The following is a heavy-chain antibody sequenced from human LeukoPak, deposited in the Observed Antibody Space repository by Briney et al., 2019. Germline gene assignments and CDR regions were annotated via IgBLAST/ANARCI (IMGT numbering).Heavy chain of an antibody. J-gene: IGHJ4*02. CDR2: ISSSSSYI. Sequence: GGSLRLSCAASGFTFSSYSMNWVRQAPGKGLEWVSSISSSSSYIYYADSVKGRFTISRDNAKNSMYLQMHSLRAEDTAVYYCVRVVVVAATPDYWGQGTLVTVSS. V-gene: IGHV3-21*01. CDR3: VRVVVVAATPDY. CDR1: GFTFSSYS. D-gene: IGHD2-15*01.